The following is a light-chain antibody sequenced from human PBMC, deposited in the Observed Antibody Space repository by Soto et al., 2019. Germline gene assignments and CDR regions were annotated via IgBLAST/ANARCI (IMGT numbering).Light chain of an antibody. V-gene: IGLV1-47*01. Sequence: QSVLTQPPSASGTPGQRVTISCSGSSSNIGSNYVYWYQQLPGTAPKLLIYRNKQRPSGVPDRFSGSKSGTSASLAISGLRSEDEADYYCAAWDDSLSVPYVFGTGTKLTVL. CDR1: SSNIGSNY. CDR2: RNK. CDR3: AAWDDSLSVPYV. J-gene: IGLJ1*01.